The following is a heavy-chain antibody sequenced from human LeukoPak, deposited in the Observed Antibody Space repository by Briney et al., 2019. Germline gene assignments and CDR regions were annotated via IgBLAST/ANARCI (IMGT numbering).Heavy chain of an antibody. V-gene: IGHV1-24*01. CDR2: FDPEDGET. D-gene: IGHD2-15*01. CDR3: ATAFQVAATYDY. CDR1: GYTLTELS. Sequence: ASVKVSCKVSGYTLTELSMHWVRQAPGKGLEWMGGFDPEDGETIYAQKFQGRVTMTEHTSTDTAHMELSSLRSEDTAVYYCATAFQVAATYDYWGQGTLVTVSS. J-gene: IGHJ4*02.